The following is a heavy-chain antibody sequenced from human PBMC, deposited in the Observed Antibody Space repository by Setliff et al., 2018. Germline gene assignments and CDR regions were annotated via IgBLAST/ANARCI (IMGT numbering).Heavy chain of an antibody. Sequence: ASETLSLTCTVSGDSMSSAKYYWSWIRQSAGKGLERIGRIYTDGSTKYNPSLNSRVTLSIDTSKNQFSLRLSSVTAADTAVYFCARVTGFLYMDVWGKGTTVTVSS. CDR3: ARVTGFLYMDV. J-gene: IGHJ6*03. CDR2: IYTDGST. CDR1: GDSMSSAKYY. D-gene: IGHD3-3*01. V-gene: IGHV4-61*02.